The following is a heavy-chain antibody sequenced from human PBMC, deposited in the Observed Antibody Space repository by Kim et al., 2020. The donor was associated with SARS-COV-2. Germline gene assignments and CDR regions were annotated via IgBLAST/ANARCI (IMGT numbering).Heavy chain of an antibody. CDR3: ARDIRGTWFDP. Sequence: EKYNMDSVKGPTTISRANAKNLMYLQMSGLGAEDTAVYYCARDIRGTWFDPWGQGTLVTVSS. J-gene: IGHJ5*02. D-gene: IGHD3-16*01. CDR2: EK. V-gene: IGHV3-7*01.